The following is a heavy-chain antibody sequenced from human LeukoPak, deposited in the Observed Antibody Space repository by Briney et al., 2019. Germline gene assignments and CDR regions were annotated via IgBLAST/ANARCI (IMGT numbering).Heavy chain of an antibody. J-gene: IGHJ3*02. CDR2: IYHRGST. Sequence: SESLSLTCAVSGGSSSSGGYACSWIRQPPGKGLEWIGYIYHRGSTYYNPSLKSRVTISVDRSKNQFSLKLSSVTAADTAVYYCARGEYYDILTGYTRGYLNAFDIWGQGTMVTVSS. V-gene: IGHV4-30-2*01. D-gene: IGHD3-9*01. CDR1: GGSSSSGGYA. CDR3: ARGEYYDILTGYTRGYLNAFDI.